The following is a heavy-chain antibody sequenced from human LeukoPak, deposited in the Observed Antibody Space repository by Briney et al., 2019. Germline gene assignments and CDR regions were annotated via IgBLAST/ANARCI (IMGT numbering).Heavy chain of an antibody. Sequence: GGSLRLSCAASGFTVSSNYMGWVRQAPGKGLEWVSVIYSGGSTYYADSVKGRFTISRDNSKNTLYLQMNSLRAEDTAVYYCARDSRDSSGYYSGFFDYWGQGTLVTVSS. V-gene: IGHV3-66*01. J-gene: IGHJ4*02. CDR2: IYSGGST. D-gene: IGHD3-22*01. CDR1: GFTVSSNY. CDR3: ARDSRDSSGYYSGFFDY.